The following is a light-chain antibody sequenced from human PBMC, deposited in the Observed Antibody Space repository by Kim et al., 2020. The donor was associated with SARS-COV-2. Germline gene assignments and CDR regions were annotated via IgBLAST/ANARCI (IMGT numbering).Light chain of an antibody. CDR1: QGITDD. Sequence: DIQMTQSPSSLSASVGDRVTITCRASQGITDDLDWYQQKPGKAPKRLIYDVSSLQSGVPSRFSGSGSGTEFTLTISSLQPEDFATYYCLQHNSYPWTFGQGTKVDIK. CDR2: DVS. J-gene: IGKJ1*01. V-gene: IGKV1-17*01. CDR3: LQHNSYPWT.